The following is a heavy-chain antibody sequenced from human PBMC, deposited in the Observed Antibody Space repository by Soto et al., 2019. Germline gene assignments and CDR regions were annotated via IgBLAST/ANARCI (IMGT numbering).Heavy chain of an antibody. CDR3: ARGVHSGYAGIFDL. J-gene: IGHJ4*02. D-gene: IGHD5-12*01. V-gene: IGHV4-34*01. CDR2: INQSGRT. CDR1: IGCFSGYY. Sequence: QVPLQQWGAGLLKPSETPSLTCAVYIGCFSGYYWTWIRQSPGNGLEWIGEINQSGRTNNNPSLKSRVTISVDTSKNQFSLKLSSVTAADTAVYYCARGVHSGYAGIFDLWGRGTLVTVSS.